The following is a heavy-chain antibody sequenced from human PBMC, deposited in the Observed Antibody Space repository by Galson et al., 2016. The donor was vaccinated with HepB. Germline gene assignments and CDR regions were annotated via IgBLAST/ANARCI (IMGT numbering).Heavy chain of an antibody. D-gene: IGHD6-13*01. CDR1: GFSFSDYY. CDR2: ITGSGSAI. J-gene: IGHJ6*02. V-gene: IGHV3-11*04. Sequence: SLRLSCAASGFSFSDYYMSWIRQAPGKGLEWISYITGSGSAIYYADSVKGRFTISRDNTKNSLDLQMNSQRSEDTAVYYCAREAKLAAPDYYGMDVWGQGTTVTVSS. CDR3: AREAKLAAPDYYGMDV.